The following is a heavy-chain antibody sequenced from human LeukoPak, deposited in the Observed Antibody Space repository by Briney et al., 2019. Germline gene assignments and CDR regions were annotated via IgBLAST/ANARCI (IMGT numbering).Heavy chain of an antibody. CDR1: GFGFSSYA. J-gene: IGHJ4*02. CDR3: AKGGYTSYFDY. V-gene: IGHV3-23*01. Sequence: GGSLRLSCEASGFGFSSYAMNWVRQAPGKGLEWVSTIRASGGSTYYADSVKGRLTISRDNSKNTVSLQMNSLRAEDTAVYYCAKGGYTSYFDYWGQGTLVTVSS. D-gene: IGHD6-13*01. CDR2: IRASGGST.